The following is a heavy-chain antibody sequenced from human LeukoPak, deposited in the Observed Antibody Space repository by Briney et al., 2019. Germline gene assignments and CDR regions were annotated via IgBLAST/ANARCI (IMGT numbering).Heavy chain of an antibody. Sequence: GASVKVSCMVSGYTLTELSMHWVRQAPGKGLEWMGGFDPEDGETIYAQKFQGRVTMTEDTSTDTAYMELSSLRSEDTAVYYCATGVLSPLDEYYFDYWGQGTLVTVSS. V-gene: IGHV1-24*01. CDR3: ATGVLSPLDEYYFDY. J-gene: IGHJ4*02. D-gene: IGHD2-8*02. CDR1: GYTLTELS. CDR2: FDPEDGET.